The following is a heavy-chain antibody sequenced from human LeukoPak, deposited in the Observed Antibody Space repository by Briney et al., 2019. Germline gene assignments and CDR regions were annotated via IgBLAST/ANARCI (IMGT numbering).Heavy chain of an antibody. Sequence: SVKVSCKASGYTFTGYYMHWVRQAPGQGLEWMGGIIPIFGTANYAQKFQGRVTITADKSTSTAYMELSSLRSEDTAVYYCARGLGYCSGGSCYQVDYWGQGTLVTVSS. D-gene: IGHD2-15*01. V-gene: IGHV1-69*06. CDR2: IIPIFGTA. CDR1: GYTFTGYY. CDR3: ARGLGYCSGGSCYQVDY. J-gene: IGHJ4*02.